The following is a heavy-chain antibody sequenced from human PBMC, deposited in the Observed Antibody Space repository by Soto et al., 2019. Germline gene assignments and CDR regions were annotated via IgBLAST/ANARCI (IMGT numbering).Heavy chain of an antibody. V-gene: IGHV4-34*01. CDR3: ARAPKVSGSSQTRPDF. J-gene: IGHJ4*02. Sequence: SSETLSLTXSIYSGSLSGYYWSWIRQPPGKGLEWIGEISQSGNTNYSPSLKSRVSISIDTSKKQFSLNLASVSAADTAVYYCARAPKVSGSSQTRPDFWGQGTLVTVSS. D-gene: IGHD6-6*01. CDR2: ISQSGNT. CDR1: SGSLSGYY.